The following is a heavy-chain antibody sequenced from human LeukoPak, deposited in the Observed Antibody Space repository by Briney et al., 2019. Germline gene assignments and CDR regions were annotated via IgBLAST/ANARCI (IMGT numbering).Heavy chain of an antibody. Sequence: SETLSLTCTVSGYSISSGYYWGWIRQPPGKGLEWIGSIYHSGSTYYNPSLKSRVTISVDTSKNQFSLKLSSVTAADTAVYYCAREGRWELLPFDYWGQGTLVTVSS. CDR2: IYHSGST. CDR1: GYSISSGYY. J-gene: IGHJ4*02. CDR3: AREGRWELLPFDY. V-gene: IGHV4-38-2*02. D-gene: IGHD1-26*01.